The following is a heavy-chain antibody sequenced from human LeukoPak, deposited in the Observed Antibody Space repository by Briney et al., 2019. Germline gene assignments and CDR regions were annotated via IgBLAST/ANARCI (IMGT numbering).Heavy chain of an antibody. Sequence: ASVRVSCKASGYTFTGYYMHWVRQAPGQGREWMGWINPNSGGTNYAQKFEGRVTMTRDTSISTAYMELSRLRSDDTAVYYCARASYYYYMDVWGKGTTVTVSS. V-gene: IGHV1-2*02. J-gene: IGHJ6*03. CDR2: INPNSGGT. CDR3: ARASYYYYMDV. CDR1: GYTFTGYY.